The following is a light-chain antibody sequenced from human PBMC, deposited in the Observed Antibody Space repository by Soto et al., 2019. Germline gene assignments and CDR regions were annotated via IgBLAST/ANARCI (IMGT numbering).Light chain of an antibody. CDR1: QGIRND. J-gene: IGKJ1*01. V-gene: IGKV1-6*01. Sequence: AIQITQSPSSLSASVVDRVTITCRASQGIRNDLGWYQQKPGKAPKLLIYAASSLQSGVPSRFSGSGSGTDFTLTISSLQPEDFATYYCQQSYSTPQTFGQGTKVDI. CDR2: AAS. CDR3: QQSYSTPQT.